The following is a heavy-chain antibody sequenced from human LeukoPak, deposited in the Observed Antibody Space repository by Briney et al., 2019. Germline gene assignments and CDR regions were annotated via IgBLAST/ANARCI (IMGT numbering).Heavy chain of an antibody. J-gene: IGHJ1*01. V-gene: IGHV1-2*02. CDR3: AREVGYCSSTSCSSRNFQH. CDR2: INPNSGGT. D-gene: IGHD2-2*01. CDR1: GYTFTGYY. Sequence: ASVKVSCKASGYTFTGYYMHWVRQAPGQGPEGMGWINPNSGGTNYAQKFQGRVTITRDTSISTAYMELSRLRSDDTSVYHCAREVGYCSSTSCSSRNFQHWGQGTLVTVSS.